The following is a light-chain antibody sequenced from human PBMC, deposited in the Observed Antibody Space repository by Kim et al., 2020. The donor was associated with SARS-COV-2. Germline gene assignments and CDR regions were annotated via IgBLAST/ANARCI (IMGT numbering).Light chain of an antibody. CDR3: NSRDSGGSPDV. V-gene: IGLV3-19*01. CDR2: RKN. CDR1: GLRSYY. J-gene: IGLJ1*01. Sequence: AVGQTVRITCQGDGLRSYYASGYQQKPGQAPVLVIYRKNNRPSGIADRFSDSSSGNTASLTITGAQAEDEADYYCNSRDSGGSPDVFGGGTKVTVL.